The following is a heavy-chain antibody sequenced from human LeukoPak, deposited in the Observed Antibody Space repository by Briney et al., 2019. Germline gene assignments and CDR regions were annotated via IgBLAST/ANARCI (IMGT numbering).Heavy chain of an antibody. D-gene: IGHD1-26*01. J-gene: IGHJ3*02. CDR1: GFTFSSYG. CDR2: IWYDGSNK. V-gene: IGHV3-33*06. Sequence: PGRSLRLSCAASGFTFSSYGMHWVRQAPGNGLEWVAVIWYDGSNKYYADSVKGRFTISRDNSKNTLYLQMNSLRAEDTAVYYCAKDIVGATYAFDIWGQGTMVTVSS. CDR3: AKDIVGATYAFDI.